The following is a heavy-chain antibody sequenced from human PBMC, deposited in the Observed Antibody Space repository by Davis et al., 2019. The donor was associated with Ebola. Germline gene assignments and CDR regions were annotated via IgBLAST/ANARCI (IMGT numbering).Heavy chain of an antibody. J-gene: IGHJ6*02. CDR2: INSDGSST. CDR1: GFTFSSYW. Sequence: GESLKISCAASGFTFSSYWMHWVRQAPGKGLVWVSRINSDGSSTSYADSVKGRFTISRDNAKNTLYLQMNSLRAEDTAVYYCARGGHITIFGPEAMDVWGQGTTVTVSS. CDR3: ARGGHITIFGPEAMDV. V-gene: IGHV3-74*01. D-gene: IGHD3-3*01.